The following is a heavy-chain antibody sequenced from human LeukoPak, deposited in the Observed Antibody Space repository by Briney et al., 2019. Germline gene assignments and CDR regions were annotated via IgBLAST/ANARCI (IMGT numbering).Heavy chain of an antibody. J-gene: IGHJ4*02. V-gene: IGHV4-34*01. CDR3: TRRYLVAKGVADY. CDR1: GGSFSGYY. D-gene: IGHD2-8*02. Sequence: PSETLSLTCAVYGGSFSGYYWSWIRQPPGKGLEWIGEINHSGSTNYNPSLKSRVTISVDTSKNQFSLKLSSVTAADTAVYYCTRRYLVAKGVADYWGQGTLVTVSS. CDR2: INHSGST.